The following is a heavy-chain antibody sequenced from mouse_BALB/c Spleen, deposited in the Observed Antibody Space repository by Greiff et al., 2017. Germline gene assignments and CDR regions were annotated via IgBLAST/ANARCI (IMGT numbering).Heavy chain of an antibody. V-gene: IGHV5-17*02. CDR1: GFTFSSFG. CDR2: ISSGSSTI. D-gene: IGHD1-1*01. J-gene: IGHJ2*01. Sequence: EVKLMESGGGLVQPGGSRKLSCAASGFTFSSFGMHWVRQAPEKGLEWVAYISSGSSTIYYADTVKGRFTISRDNPKNTLFLQMTSLRSEDTAMYYCARDYYGSSPLDYWGQGTTLTVSS. CDR3: ARDYYGSSPLDY.